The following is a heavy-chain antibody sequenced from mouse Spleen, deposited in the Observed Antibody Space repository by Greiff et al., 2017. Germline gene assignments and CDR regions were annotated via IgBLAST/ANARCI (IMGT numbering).Heavy chain of an antibody. Sequence: QVQLQQSGAELAKPGASVKLSCKASGYTFTGYWMQWVKQRPGQGLEWIGYINPSSGYTKYNQKFKDKATLTADKSSSTAYMQLSSLTYEDSAVYYCARRRFTEEAMDYWGQGTSVTVSS. CDR2: INPSSGYT. CDR3: ARRRFTEEAMDY. V-gene: IGHV1-7*01. CDR1: GYTFTGYW. J-gene: IGHJ4*01. D-gene: IGHD1-1*01.